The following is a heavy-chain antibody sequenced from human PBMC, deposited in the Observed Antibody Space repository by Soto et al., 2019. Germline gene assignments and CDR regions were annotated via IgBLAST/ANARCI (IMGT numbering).Heavy chain of an antibody. Sequence: GGSLRLSCAASGFTFSSYAMSWVRQAPGKGLEWVSAISGSGGSTYYADSVKGRFTISRDNSKNTLYLQMNSLRAEDTAVYYCAKGGRRWELLFPGYFDYWGQGTLVTVSS. CDR1: GFTFSSYA. CDR3: AKGGRRWELLFPGYFDY. J-gene: IGHJ4*02. CDR2: ISGSGGST. D-gene: IGHD1-26*01. V-gene: IGHV3-23*01.